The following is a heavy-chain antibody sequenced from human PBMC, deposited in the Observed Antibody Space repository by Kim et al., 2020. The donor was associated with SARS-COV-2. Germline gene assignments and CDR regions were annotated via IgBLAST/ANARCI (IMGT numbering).Heavy chain of an antibody. J-gene: IGHJ4*02. CDR3: ATPALVRGVRGF. CDR2: IKTKSEGGTI. CDR1: GINFKGDW. D-gene: IGHD3-10*01. Sequence: GGSLRLSCAASGINFKGDWMTWVRQAPGKGLEWVVRIKTKSEGGTIDYAAPVKGRFTISRDDSKDMLYLQMTSLTMEDTAVYYCATPALVRGVRGFWGQGTLVTVSS. V-gene: IGHV3-15*05.